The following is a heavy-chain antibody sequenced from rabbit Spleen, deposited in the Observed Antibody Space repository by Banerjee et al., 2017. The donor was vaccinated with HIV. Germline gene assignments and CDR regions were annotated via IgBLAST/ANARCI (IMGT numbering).Heavy chain of an antibody. D-gene: IGHD6-1*01. CDR1: GFSFSGYNY. CDR3: ARASVGFNGYNHAYYYGMDL. Sequence: QSLEESGGDLVKPGASLTLTCTASGFSFSGYNYICWVRQAPGKGLELIACIYSSGSYTYYASWVNGRFTISKTSSTTVTLQMTSLTAADTATYFCARASVGFNGYNHAYYYGMDLWGPGTLVTVS. J-gene: IGHJ6*01. V-gene: IGHV1S40*01. CDR2: IYSSGSYT.